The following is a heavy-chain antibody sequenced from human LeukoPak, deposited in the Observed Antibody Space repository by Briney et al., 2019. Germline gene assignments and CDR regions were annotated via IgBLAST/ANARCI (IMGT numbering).Heavy chain of an antibody. CDR3: ARGSGDYVDGSGPRPPRYFQH. V-gene: IGHV4-34*01. CDR2: XXXXXXX. D-gene: IGHD3-10*01. Sequence: SETLSLTCAVYGGSFSGYYWSWNRQPPGKGXXXXXXXXXXXXXNYNPSLKSRVTISVDTSKNQFSLKLSSVTAADTAVYYCARGSGDYVDGSGPRPPRYFQHWGQGTLVTVSS. CDR1: GGSFSGYY. J-gene: IGHJ1*01.